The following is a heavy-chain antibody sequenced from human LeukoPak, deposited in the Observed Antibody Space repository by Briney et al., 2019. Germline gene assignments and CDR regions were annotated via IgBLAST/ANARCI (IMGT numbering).Heavy chain of an antibody. CDR1: GFTFSSYS. CDR3: ARDPGGFQLPCYFDY. Sequence: PGGSLRLSCAASGFTFSSYSMNWVRQAPGKGLEWVSSISSSSSYIYYADSVKGRFTISRDNAKNSLYLQMNSLRAEDTAVYYCARDPGGFQLPCYFDYWGQGTLVTVSS. V-gene: IGHV3-21*01. D-gene: IGHD2-2*01. CDR2: ISSSSSYI. J-gene: IGHJ4*02.